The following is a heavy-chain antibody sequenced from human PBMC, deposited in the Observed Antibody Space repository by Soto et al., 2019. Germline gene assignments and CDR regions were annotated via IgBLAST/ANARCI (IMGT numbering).Heavy chain of an antibody. D-gene: IGHD2-15*01. CDR1: GGSISSYY. Sequence: QVQLQESGPGLVKPSETLSLTCTVSGGSISSYYWSWIRQPPGKGLEWIGYIYYSGSTNYNPSLKSRVTISVDTSKNQFPLKLSSVTAADTAVYYCARHDIRGLLPHNWFDPWGQGTLVTVSS. V-gene: IGHV4-59*08. J-gene: IGHJ5*02. CDR2: IYYSGST. CDR3: ARHDIRGLLPHNWFDP.